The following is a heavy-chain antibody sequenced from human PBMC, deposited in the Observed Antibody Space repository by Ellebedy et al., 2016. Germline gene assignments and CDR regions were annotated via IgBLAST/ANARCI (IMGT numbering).Heavy chain of an antibody. V-gene: IGHV3-66*01. CDR1: GFTVSSNY. CDR2: VGSGERT. CDR3: ARDSGGLIAAAGIFDY. Sequence: GESLKISCAASGFTVSSNYMSWVRQAPGKGPEWVSAVVGSGERTFYADSVKGRFTISRDNSKNRLNLQMNSLRAEDTAVYYCARDSGGLIAAAGIFDYWGQGTLVTVSS. J-gene: IGHJ4*02. D-gene: IGHD6-13*01.